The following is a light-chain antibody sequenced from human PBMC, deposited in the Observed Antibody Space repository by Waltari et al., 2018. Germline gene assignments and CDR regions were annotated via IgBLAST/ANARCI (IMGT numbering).Light chain of an antibody. CDR2: DVT. V-gene: IGLV2-11*01. Sequence: QSALTQPRSASGSPGQSVTISCTGTRSDVGAYDYVSCYQQRPGKAPKLIIYDVTERPSGVPARFSGSKSDNKASLTISGLQADDEADYYCCSYAGRYTNYVFGSGTKVTVL. CDR3: CSYAGRYTNYV. J-gene: IGLJ1*01. CDR1: RSDVGAYDY.